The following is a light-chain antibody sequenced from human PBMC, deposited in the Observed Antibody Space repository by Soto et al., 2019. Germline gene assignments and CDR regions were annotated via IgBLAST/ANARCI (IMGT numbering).Light chain of an antibody. V-gene: IGKV1-39*01. CDR3: QQYHNLPPLT. Sequence: DIHMTQSPSSLSPSVGDRVTLTCRASQSISRHLNWYQQKAGRAPRLLIYGASNLQSGVPSRFSGSGSGTEFTLTISSLLPEDFAVYYCQQYHNLPPLTFGGGTKVELK. J-gene: IGKJ4*01. CDR1: QSISRH. CDR2: GAS.